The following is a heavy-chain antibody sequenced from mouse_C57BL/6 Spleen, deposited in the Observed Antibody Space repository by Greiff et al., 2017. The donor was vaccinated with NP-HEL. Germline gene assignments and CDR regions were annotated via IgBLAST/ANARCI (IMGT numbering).Heavy chain of an antibody. V-gene: IGHV1-64*01. CDR3: ARSDYDEGYYAMDY. J-gene: IGHJ4*01. D-gene: IGHD2-4*01. CDR2: IHPNSGST. CDR1: GYTFTSYW. Sequence: QVQLQQPGAELVKPGASVKLSCKASGYTFTSYWMHWVKQRPGQGLEWIGMIHPNSGSTNYNEKFKSKATLTVDKSSSTAYMQLSSLTTEESSVYYYARSDYDEGYYAMDYWGQGTSVTVSS.